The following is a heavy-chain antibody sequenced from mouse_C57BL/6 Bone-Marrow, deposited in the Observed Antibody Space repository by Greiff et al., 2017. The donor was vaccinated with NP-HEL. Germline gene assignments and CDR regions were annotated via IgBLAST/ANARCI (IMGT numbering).Heavy chain of an antibody. Sequence: EVKLVESGGGLVKPGGSLKLSCAASGFTFSSYAMSWVRQTPEKRLEWVATISDGGSYTYYPDNVKGRFTISRDNAKNNLYLQMSHLKSEDTAMYYCARLQMDYWGQGTSVTVSS. J-gene: IGHJ4*01. CDR2: ISDGGSYT. CDR1: GFTFSSYA. CDR3: ARLQMDY. V-gene: IGHV5-4*03.